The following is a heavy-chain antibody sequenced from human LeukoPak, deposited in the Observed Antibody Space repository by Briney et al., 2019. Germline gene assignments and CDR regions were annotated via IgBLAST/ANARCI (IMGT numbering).Heavy chain of an antibody. CDR3: AKSLGNQGVIDY. J-gene: IGHJ4*02. V-gene: IGHV3-23*01. Sequence: GGSLRLSCAASGFIFRNHAMNWVRQAPGQGLEWVSGVSASGGSTFNTDSVKGRFSISRDNSKNTLYLEMNSLRPEDTALYYCAKSLGNQGVIDYWGQGALVTVSS. D-gene: IGHD3-10*01. CDR2: VSASGGST. CDR1: GFIFRNHA.